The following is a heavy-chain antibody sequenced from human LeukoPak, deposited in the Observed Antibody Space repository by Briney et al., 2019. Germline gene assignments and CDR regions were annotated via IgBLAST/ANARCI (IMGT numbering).Heavy chain of an antibody. V-gene: IGHV1-2*02. CDR1: GYTFIDNY. D-gene: IGHD3-10*01. CDR2: INPKSGST. CDR3: ARGGVRFADLSFGS. J-gene: IGHJ4*02. Sequence: ASVKVSCEASGYTFIDNYIHWLRQAPGQGLEWMGWINPKSGSTHYAQKFQGRVTMTRDKSINTAHMELIALTFDDTAMYYCARGGVRFADLSFGSWGQGTLVTVSS.